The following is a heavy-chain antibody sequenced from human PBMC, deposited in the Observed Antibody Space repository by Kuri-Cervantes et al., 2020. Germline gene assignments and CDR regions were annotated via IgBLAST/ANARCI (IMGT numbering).Heavy chain of an antibody. CDR3: ARVPDYGDYVDY. V-gene: IGHV3-9*01. J-gene: IGHJ4*02. Sequence: SLKISCAASGFTFDDYALHWVRRAPGKGLEWVSGISWNSGSIGYADSVKGRFTISRDNAKNSLYLQMNSLRAEGTALYYCARVPDYGDYVDYWGQGTLVTVSS. CDR1: GFTFDDYA. CDR2: ISWNSGSI. D-gene: IGHD4-17*01.